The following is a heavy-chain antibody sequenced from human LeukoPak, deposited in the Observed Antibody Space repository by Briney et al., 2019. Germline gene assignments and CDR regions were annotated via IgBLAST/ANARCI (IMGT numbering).Heavy chain of an antibody. CDR2: ISYDGSNK. CDR3: AKHHDY. Sequence: PGRSLRLSCAASGFTFSSYGMHWVRQAPGKGLEWVAVISYDGSNKYYADSVKGRFTISRDNSKNTLYLRMNSLRAEDTAVYYCAKHHDYWGQGTLVTVSS. CDR1: GFTFSSYG. V-gene: IGHV3-30*18. J-gene: IGHJ4*02.